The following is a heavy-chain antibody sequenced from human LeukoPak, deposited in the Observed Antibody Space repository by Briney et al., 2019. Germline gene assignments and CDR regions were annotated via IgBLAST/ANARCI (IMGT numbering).Heavy chain of an antibody. V-gene: IGHV4-59*08. Sequence: SETLSLTCTVSGACIGSYYCSWIRQPPGKGLEWIGYISQNGYTKYTPSLKSRVTISRDTSENQFSLILSSVTAADTAVYYCTRHDVVAVIGHGMAVWGQGTTVTVSS. J-gene: IGHJ6*02. CDR2: ISQNGYT. D-gene: IGHD2-15*01. CDR3: TRHDVVAVIGHGMAV. CDR1: GACIGSYY.